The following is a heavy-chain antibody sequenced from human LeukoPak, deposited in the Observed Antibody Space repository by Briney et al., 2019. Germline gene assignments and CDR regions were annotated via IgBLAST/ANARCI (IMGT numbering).Heavy chain of an antibody. J-gene: IGHJ3*02. Sequence: SETLSLTCTVSGGSFSSYYWSWIRQPPGKGLEWIGYIYYSGSTNYNPSLKSRVTISVDTSKNQFSLKLSSVTAADTAVYYCASLAGDYQGADAFDIWGQGTMVTVSS. CDR1: GGSFSSYY. CDR2: IYYSGST. D-gene: IGHD4-17*01. V-gene: IGHV4-59*01. CDR3: ASLAGDYQGADAFDI.